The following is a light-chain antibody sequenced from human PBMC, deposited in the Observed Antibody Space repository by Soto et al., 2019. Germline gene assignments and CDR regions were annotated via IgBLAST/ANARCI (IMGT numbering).Light chain of an antibody. V-gene: IGLV2-14*01. Sequence: QSALAQPASVSGSPGQSITISCTGTNSDIGAYEYVSWYQQLPGKAPQLIIYEVSNRPSGVSNRFSGSKSGNTASLTISGLQAEDKAFYYCSCLSTTSTPIVFGTGTKVTVL. CDR1: NSDIGAYEY. J-gene: IGLJ1*01. CDR3: SCLSTTSTPIV. CDR2: EVS.